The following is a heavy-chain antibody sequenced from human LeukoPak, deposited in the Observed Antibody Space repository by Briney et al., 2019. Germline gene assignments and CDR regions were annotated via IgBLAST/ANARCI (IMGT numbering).Heavy chain of an antibody. Sequence: SETLSLTCTVSGGSISSYYWSWIRQPPGKGLEWIGSIYHSGSTYYNPSLKSRVTISVDTSKNQFSLKLSSVTAADTAVYYCARGHSSGWPLFDYWGQGTLVTVSS. V-gene: IGHV4-38-2*02. CDR2: IYHSGST. D-gene: IGHD6-19*01. J-gene: IGHJ4*02. CDR3: ARGHSSGWPLFDY. CDR1: GGSISSYY.